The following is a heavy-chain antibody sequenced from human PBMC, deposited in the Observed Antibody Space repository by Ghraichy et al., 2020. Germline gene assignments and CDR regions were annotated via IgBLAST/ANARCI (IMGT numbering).Heavy chain of an antibody. V-gene: IGHV3-23*01. CDR3: AKVLKDHMVTTELDY. CDR2: ICQSGNNR. Sequence: GESLNISCGGSGFTFNNYAMSWVRQAPGKGLEWVAAICQSGNNRCYADSVKGRFTISRDNSRNTLFLQMNSLRAEDTALYYCAKVLKDHMVTTELDYWGPGTLITVSS. J-gene: IGHJ4*02. D-gene: IGHD4-17*01. CDR1: GFTFNNYA.